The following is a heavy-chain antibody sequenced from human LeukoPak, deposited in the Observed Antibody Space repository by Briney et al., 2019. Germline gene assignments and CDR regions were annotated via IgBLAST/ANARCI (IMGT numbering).Heavy chain of an antibody. CDR1: GYTFITYY. CDR2: INPSGGST. J-gene: IGHJ4*02. D-gene: IGHD2-21*02. CDR3: ARARLLLEY. V-gene: IGHV1-46*01. Sequence: ASVKVTSNASGYTFITYYMHCVRQAPGQGLEWMGIINPSGGSTSYAQKFQGRVTMTGDTSTSTVYMELSSLRSEDTAVYYCARARLLLEYSGRGTLVTVSS.